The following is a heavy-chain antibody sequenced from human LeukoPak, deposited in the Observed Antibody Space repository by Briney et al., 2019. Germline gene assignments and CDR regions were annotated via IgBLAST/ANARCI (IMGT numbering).Heavy chain of an antibody. Sequence: GGSLRLSCAASGFTFSSYGMSWVRQAPGKGLEWVAFIAYDGNVQYYAESVKGRFTISRDNSKNTLSLQMNSLRTEDTAVYYCAKDKVAMNSALDYWGQGTLVTVSS. CDR1: GFTFSSYG. CDR3: AKDKVAMNSALDY. J-gene: IGHJ4*02. CDR2: IAYDGNVQ. V-gene: IGHV3-30*18. D-gene: IGHD5-12*01.